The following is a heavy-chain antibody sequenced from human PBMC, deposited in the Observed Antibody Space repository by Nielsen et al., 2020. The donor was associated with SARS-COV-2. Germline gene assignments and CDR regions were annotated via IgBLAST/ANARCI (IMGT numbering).Heavy chain of an antibody. Sequence: GESLKISCAASGFTFSSYAMSWVRQASGKGLEWVSAISGSGGSTYYADSVKGRFTISRDNSKNTLYLQMNSLRAEDTAVYYCAKATTVTTSPIWGQGTMVTVSS. J-gene: IGHJ3*02. D-gene: IGHD4-17*01. V-gene: IGHV3-23*01. CDR2: ISGSGGST. CDR3: AKATTVTTSPI. CDR1: GFTFSSYA.